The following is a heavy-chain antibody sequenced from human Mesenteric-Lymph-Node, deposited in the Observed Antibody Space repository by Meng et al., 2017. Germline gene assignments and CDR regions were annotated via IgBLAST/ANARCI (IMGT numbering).Heavy chain of an antibody. D-gene: IGHD6-19*01. CDR3: AGSSGWWKTPMDV. Sequence: GGPLRLSCAASGFTFSSYEMNWVRQAPGKGLEWVSYISSSGSTIYYADSVKGRFTISRDNAKNSLYLQVNGLRAKDTAVYYCAGSSGWWKTPMDVWGQGTTVTVSS. CDR1: GFTFSSYE. V-gene: IGHV3-48*03. CDR2: ISSSGSTI. J-gene: IGHJ6*02.